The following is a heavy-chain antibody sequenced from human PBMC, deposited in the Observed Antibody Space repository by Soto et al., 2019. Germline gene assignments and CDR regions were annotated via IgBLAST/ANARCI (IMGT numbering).Heavy chain of an antibody. D-gene: IGHD2-2*01. CDR3: VKVHCSSTTCCPNYYYYYGMDV. CDR1: GFTFSNYG. J-gene: IGHJ6*02. CDR2: ISYDGSNK. V-gene: IGHV3-30*18. Sequence: PGGSLRLSCAASGFTFSNYGMHWVRQAPGKGLEWVAVISYDGSNKYYVDSVKGRFTISRDSSKNTLYLQMNSLRAEDTAVYYCVKVHCSSTTCCPNYYYYYGMDVWGQGTTVTVSS.